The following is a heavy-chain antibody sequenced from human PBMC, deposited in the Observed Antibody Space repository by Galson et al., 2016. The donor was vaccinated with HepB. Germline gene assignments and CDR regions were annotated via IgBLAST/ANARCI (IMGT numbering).Heavy chain of an antibody. Sequence: SETLSLTCTVSGGSISSSSYSWGWIRQPPGKGLEWIGSIYYSGSTYYNPSLESRVTISVDTSRNQFSLKLSSVTAADTAVYYCASVSDSSSQLVAGDYFDYWGQGTLVTVSS. CDR3: ASVSDSSSQLVAGDYFDY. V-gene: IGHV4-39*01. J-gene: IGHJ4*02. CDR1: GGSISSSSYS. CDR2: IYYSGST. D-gene: IGHD6-13*01.